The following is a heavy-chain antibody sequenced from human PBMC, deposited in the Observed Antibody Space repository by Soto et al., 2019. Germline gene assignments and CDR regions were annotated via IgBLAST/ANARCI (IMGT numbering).Heavy chain of an antibody. CDR3: ARVRIVGAREIDF. Sequence: QVHLVQSGGEVKKPGASVKVSCKASGYTFYRHGITWVRQAPGQGLEWMGWISGYNGDINYEQKFQGRVTLSSDTLTSTVYLELKSPRFDDTAVYYCARVRIVGAREIDFWGQGTLVTVSS. CDR1: GYTFYRHG. CDR2: ISGYNGDI. J-gene: IGHJ4*02. D-gene: IGHD1-26*01. V-gene: IGHV1-18*04.